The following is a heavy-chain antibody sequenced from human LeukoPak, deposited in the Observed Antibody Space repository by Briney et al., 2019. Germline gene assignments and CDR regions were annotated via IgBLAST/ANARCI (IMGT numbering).Heavy chain of an antibody. J-gene: IGHJ4*02. V-gene: IGHV3-30*04. Sequence: GGSLRLSCAASGFTFSSYAMHWVRQAPGKGLEWVAVISYDGSNKYYADSVKGRFTISRDNSKNTLYLQMNSLRAEDTAVYYCARDHRYSSGWAGSFDYWGQGTLVTVSS. CDR3: ARDHRYSSGWAGSFDY. CDR2: ISYDGSNK. D-gene: IGHD6-19*01. CDR1: GFTFSSYA.